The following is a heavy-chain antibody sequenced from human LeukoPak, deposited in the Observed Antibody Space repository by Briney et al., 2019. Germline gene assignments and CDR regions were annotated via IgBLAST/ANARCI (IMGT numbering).Heavy chain of an antibody. CDR2: ISAYNGNT. CDR1: GYTFTSYG. D-gene: IGHD6-19*01. V-gene: IGHV1-18*01. J-gene: IGHJ4*02. Sequence: ASVKVSCKASGYTFTSYGISWVRQAPGQGLEWMGWISAYNGNTNYAQKLQGRVTMTTDTSTSTAYMELRSLRSDDTAVYYCARAIAVAGPNMNWGQGSLVTVSS. CDR3: ARAIAVAGPNMN.